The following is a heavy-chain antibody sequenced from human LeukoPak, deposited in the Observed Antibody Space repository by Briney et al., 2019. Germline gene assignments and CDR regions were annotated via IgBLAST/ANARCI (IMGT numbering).Heavy chain of an antibody. CDR3: ASYGSGSPYGMDV. V-gene: IGHV4-39*01. J-gene: IGHJ6*02. CDR1: GGSLSSSSYY. Sequence: SETLSLTCTVSGGSLSSSSYYWGWIRQPPGTGLEWIGSIYYSGSTYYNPSLKSRVTISVDTSKNQFSLKLSSVTAADTAVYYCASYGSGSPYGMDVWGQGTTVTVSS. D-gene: IGHD3-10*01. CDR2: IYYSGST.